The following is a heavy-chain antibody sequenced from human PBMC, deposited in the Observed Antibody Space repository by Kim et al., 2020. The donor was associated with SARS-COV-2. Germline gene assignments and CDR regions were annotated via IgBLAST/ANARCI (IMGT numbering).Heavy chain of an antibody. CDR3: ARDRTSQVVDIAMAPCYYYDCMDV. CDR1: GLTVSSNY. J-gene: IGHJ6*02. V-gene: IGHV3-53*01. D-gene: IGHD5-18*01. CDR2: IYSGGST. Sequence: GGSLRLSCAASGLTVSSNYMSWVRQAPGKGLEWVSVIYSGGSTYYADSVKGRFTISRDNSKNTLYLQMNSLRAEDTAVYYCARDRTSQVVDIAMAPCYYYDCMDVWGQWTTVTVSS.